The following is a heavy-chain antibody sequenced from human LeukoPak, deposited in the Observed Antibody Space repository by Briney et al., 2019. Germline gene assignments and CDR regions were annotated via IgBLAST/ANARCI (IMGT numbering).Heavy chain of an antibody. J-gene: IGHJ4*02. CDR1: GGTFSSYA. CDR3: ARARGLGYCSSTNCYPYYFDY. V-gene: IGHV1-69*13. D-gene: IGHD2-2*01. CDR2: IIPIFGTA. Sequence: ASVKVSCKASGGTFSSYAISWVRQAPGQGLEWMGAIIPIFGTANYAQKFQGRVTITADESTSTAYMELSSLRSEDTAVYYCARARGLGYCSSTNCYPYYFDYWGQGTLVTVSS.